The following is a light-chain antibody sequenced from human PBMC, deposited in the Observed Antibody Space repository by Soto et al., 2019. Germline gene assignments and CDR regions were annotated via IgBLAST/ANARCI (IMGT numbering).Light chain of an antibody. J-gene: IGKJ1*01. CDR2: KAS. V-gene: IGKV1-5*03. CDR1: QSISSW. Sequence: DIQMTQSPSTLSASVGDRVTITCRASQSISSWLAWYQQKPGKAPKLLIYKASSLESGVPSRFSGSGSGTVFTIIISSLQARDFATYYCQQYNSQLTFVQGTKVEIK. CDR3: QQYNSQLT.